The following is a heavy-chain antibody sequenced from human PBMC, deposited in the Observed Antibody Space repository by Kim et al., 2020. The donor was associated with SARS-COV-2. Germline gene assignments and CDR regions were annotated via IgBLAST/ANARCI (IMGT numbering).Heavy chain of an antibody. V-gene: IGHV1-2*06. CDR3: ARGPQWYPLDY. CDR2: INAPSDAT. J-gene: IGHJ4*02. CDR1: GYLFTGYF. D-gene: IGHD6-19*01. Sequence: ASLKVSCKTSGYLFTGYFLHWVRQAPGQGLEWMGRINAPSDATDYPQKFQGRVTLTRDTSISAAYMDLSRLRSDDTAISYCARGPQWYPLDYWGQGTRVTVSS.